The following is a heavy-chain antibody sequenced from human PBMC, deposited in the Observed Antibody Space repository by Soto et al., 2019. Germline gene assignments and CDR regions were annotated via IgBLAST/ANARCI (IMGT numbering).Heavy chain of an antibody. Sequence: ASVKVSCKAAGYSFTDYHIHWVRQAPGQGLEWLGRINPKSGGTSTAQKFQGWVTMTTDTSISTASMELTRLTSDDTAIYYCARGDSTDCSNGVCSFFYNHDMDVWGQGTRVTVSS. CDR1: GYSFTDYH. CDR3: ARGDSTDCSNGVCSFFYNHDMDV. D-gene: IGHD2-8*01. V-gene: IGHV1-2*04. J-gene: IGHJ6*02. CDR2: INPKSGGT.